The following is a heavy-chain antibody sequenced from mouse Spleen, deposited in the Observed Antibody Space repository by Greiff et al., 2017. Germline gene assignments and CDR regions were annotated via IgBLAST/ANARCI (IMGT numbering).Heavy chain of an antibody. J-gene: IGHJ2*01. D-gene: IGHD2-4*01. Sequence: EVKLVESGGGLVKLGGSLKLSCAASGFTFSSYAMSWVRQTPEKRLEWVATISSGGGNTYYPDSVKGRFTISRDNAKNTLYLQMSSLKSEDTAMYYCARRGITYYFDYWGQGTTLTVSS. CDR3: ARRGITYYFDY. CDR2: ISSGGGNT. CDR1: GFTFSSYA. V-gene: IGHV5-9*04.